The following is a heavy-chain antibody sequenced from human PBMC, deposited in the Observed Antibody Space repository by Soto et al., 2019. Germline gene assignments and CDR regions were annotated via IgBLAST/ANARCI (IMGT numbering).Heavy chain of an antibody. CDR2: ISKSGSII. CDR1: GFSFSEYY. J-gene: IGHJ5*02. D-gene: IGHD3-22*01. CDR3: ARDLSPYSDYYDESSSETWFDP. Sequence: GGSLRLSCAASGFSFSEYYMSWIRQPPGKGLEWVSYISKSGSIIHYGDSVKGRFTISRDNAKNSLYLQMNSLRAEDTALYYCARDLSPYSDYYDESSSETWFDPWGQGTLVTVSS. V-gene: IGHV3-11*01.